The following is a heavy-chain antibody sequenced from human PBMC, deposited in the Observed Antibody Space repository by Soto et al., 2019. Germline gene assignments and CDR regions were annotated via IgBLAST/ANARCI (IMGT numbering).Heavy chain of an antibody. CDR3: ARARYGGYYDY. Sequence: GGSLRLSCAASGFTFSNSDMHWVRQAAGNDLEWVSAIGTAGDTYYPGSVKGRFTISRENAKNSLYLQMHNLRAGDTAVYYCARARYGGYYDYWGQGT. CDR2: IGTAGDT. D-gene: IGHD1-26*01. V-gene: IGHV3-13*01. J-gene: IGHJ4*02. CDR1: GFTFSNSD.